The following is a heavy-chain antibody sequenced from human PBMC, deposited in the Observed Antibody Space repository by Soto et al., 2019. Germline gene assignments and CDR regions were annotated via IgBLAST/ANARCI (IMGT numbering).Heavy chain of an antibody. D-gene: IGHD6-13*01. CDR1: GFTFRSFT. CDR2: ISSNSAYI. Sequence: GGSLRLSCAASGFTFRSFTMNWVRQAPGKGLEWVSTISSNSAYIYYTDALRGRFTISRDNAKNSLHLQMHSLRAEDTAVYYCTRDASRDSSARGWFDPWGPGTLVTVSS. CDR3: TRDASRDSSARGWFDP. V-gene: IGHV3-21*01. J-gene: IGHJ5*02.